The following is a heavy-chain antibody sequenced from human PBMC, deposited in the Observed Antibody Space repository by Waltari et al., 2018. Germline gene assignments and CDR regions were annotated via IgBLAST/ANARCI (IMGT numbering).Heavy chain of an antibody. J-gene: IGHJ4*02. CDR2: ISYDGSNK. CDR1: GFTFSSYA. Sequence: QVQLVESGGGVVQPGRSLRLSCAASGFTFSSYAMHWVRQAPGKGLEWVAVISYDGSNKYSADSGKGRFTISRDNSKNTLYLQMNSLRAEDTAVYYCARDQGFRELLSIFDYWGQGTLVTVSS. V-gene: IGHV3-30-3*01. D-gene: IGHD3-10*01. CDR3: ARDQGFRELLSIFDY.